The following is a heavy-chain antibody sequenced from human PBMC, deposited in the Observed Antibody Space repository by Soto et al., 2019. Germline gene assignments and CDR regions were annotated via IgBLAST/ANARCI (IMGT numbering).Heavy chain of an antibody. V-gene: IGHV3-23*01. CDR2: ISGSGGST. J-gene: IGHJ2*01. CDR3: AKVRKYGDYGSYWYFDL. Sequence: GGSLRLSCAASGFTFSSYAMSWVRQAPGKGLEWVSAISGSGGSTYYADSVKGRFTISRDNSKNTLYLHMNSLRAEDTAVYYCAKVRKYGDYGSYWYFDLWGRGTLVTVSS. D-gene: IGHD4-17*01. CDR1: GFTFSSYA.